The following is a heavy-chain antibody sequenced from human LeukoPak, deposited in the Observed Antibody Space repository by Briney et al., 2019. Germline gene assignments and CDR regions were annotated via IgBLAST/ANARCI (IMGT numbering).Heavy chain of an antibody. CDR2: IANDAKTT. D-gene: IGHD3-10*01. V-gene: IGHV3-30*03. Sequence: GGSLRLSCVASGFAFSTYGMHWVRQAPGKGLEWVAVIANDAKTTYYADSVKGRFTISRDNAKNSLYLQMNSLRAEDTAVYYCARDLDGSGSYFLPPDYWGQGTLVTVSS. J-gene: IGHJ4*02. CDR3: ARDLDGSGSYFLPPDY. CDR1: GFAFSTYG.